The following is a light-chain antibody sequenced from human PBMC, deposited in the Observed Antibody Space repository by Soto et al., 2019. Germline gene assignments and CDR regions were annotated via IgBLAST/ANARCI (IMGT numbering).Light chain of an antibody. Sequence: DIQMTQSPSSLSASVGDRVTITCRASQGIGSALGWYQQKPRKAPKRLIYAASSLQSGVPSRFSGSGSGTEFTLTISSLQSEDFASYYCLQHNSYPPTFGGGTKVEIK. CDR1: QGIGSA. CDR3: LQHNSYPPT. V-gene: IGKV1-17*01. J-gene: IGKJ4*01. CDR2: AAS.